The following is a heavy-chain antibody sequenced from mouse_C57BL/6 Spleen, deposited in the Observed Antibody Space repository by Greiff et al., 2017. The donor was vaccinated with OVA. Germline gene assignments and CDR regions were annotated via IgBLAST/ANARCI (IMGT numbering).Heavy chain of an antibody. CDR2: IDPANGDT. CDR3: TTHAKDYYGSSYGY. J-gene: IGHJ2*01. Sequence: VQLKQSGAELVRPGASVTLSCTASGFNIKDDYMHWVKQRPEQGLEWIGWIDPANGDTEYASKFQGKATITADTSSNPAYLQLSSLTAEDTAVYYCTTHAKDYYGSSYGYWGQGTTLTVSS. CDR1: GFNIKDDY. V-gene: IGHV14-4*01. D-gene: IGHD1-1*01.